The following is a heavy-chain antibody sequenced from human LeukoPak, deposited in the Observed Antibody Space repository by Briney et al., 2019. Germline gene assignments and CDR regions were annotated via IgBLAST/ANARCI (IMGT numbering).Heavy chain of an antibody. CDR1: GFIFSVYG. CDR2: IRYDGSKK. V-gene: IGHV3-30*02. Sequence: PGGSLRLSCAASGFIFSVYGMHWVRQAPGKGLEWVAFIRYDGSKKYYADSVKGRFTISRDDSKNTLYLQMNRLRAEDTAVYYCAKDLLAVTPLYWGQGTLVTVSS. CDR3: AKDLLAVTPLY. J-gene: IGHJ4*02. D-gene: IGHD3-3*01.